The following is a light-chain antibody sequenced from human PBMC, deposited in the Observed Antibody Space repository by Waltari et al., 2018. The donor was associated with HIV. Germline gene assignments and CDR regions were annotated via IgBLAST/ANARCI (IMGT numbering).Light chain of an antibody. CDR1: SSNIGAGYD. V-gene: IGLV1-40*01. CDR3: QSYDSSLSGYWV. Sequence: QSVLTQPPSVSGAPGPRVTISCTGSSSNIGAGYDVHWSQQLPGTAPKLLIYGNSNRPSGVPDRFSGSKSGTSASLAITGLQAEDEADYYCQSYDSSLSGYWVFGGGTKLTVL. J-gene: IGLJ3*02. CDR2: GNS.